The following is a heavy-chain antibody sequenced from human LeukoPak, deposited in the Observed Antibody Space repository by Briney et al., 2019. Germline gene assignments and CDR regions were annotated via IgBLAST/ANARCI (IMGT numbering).Heavy chain of an antibody. CDR3: ARDREGGYDY. Sequence: GGSLRLSCAASGFSVSSNYMSWVRQAPWKGLEWVSVMYIDGSTYYADSVKGRFTISRDISKNTLYLQMSSLRGEDTAVYYCARDREGGYDYWGQGTLVTVSS. V-gene: IGHV3-53*01. D-gene: IGHD5-12*01. CDR1: GFSVSSNY. J-gene: IGHJ4*02. CDR2: MYIDGST.